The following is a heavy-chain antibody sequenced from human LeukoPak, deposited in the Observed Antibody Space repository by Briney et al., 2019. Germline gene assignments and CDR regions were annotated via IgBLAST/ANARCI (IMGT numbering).Heavy chain of an antibody. CDR2: IWYDGSNK. V-gene: IGHV3-33*01. D-gene: IGHD3-16*01. J-gene: IGHJ4*02. CDR1: GFTFTSYG. Sequence: GGSLRPSSAASGFTFTSYGMHWVRQAPGKGLEWVAVIWYDGSNKYYADSVKGRFTISRDNSQNTLYLQMNSLRAEDTAVYYCARDVGDSSLGENWGEGTPVTVSS. CDR3: ARDVGDSSLGEN.